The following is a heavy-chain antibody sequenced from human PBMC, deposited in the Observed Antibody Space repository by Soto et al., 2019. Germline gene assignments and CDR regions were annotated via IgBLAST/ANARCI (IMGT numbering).Heavy chain of an antibody. CDR3: ARLKVVRGVNEYNWFDP. D-gene: IGHD3-10*01. CDR1: GDSISSSGHY. V-gene: IGHV4-39*01. CDR2: MYYTGST. Sequence: ETLSLTCNVSGDSISSSGHYWGWILPPPGKGLEWIGSMYYTGSTFYSPSLKSRVTFSVDTSKNQFSLKLSSVTAADTAVYYCARLKVVRGVNEYNWFDPWGQGTLVTVSS. J-gene: IGHJ5*02.